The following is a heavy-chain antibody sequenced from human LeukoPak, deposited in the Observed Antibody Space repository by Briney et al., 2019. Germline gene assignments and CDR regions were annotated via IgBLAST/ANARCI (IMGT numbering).Heavy chain of an antibody. CDR2: IYHSGST. Sequence: SETLSLTCTVSGGSISSYYWSWIRQPPGKGLEWIGYIYHSGSTYYNPSLKSRVTISVDRSKNQFSLKLSSVTAADTAVYYCARVPQYYYGSGSYYNAFDYWGQGTLVTVSS. V-gene: IGHV4-59*12. CDR1: GGSISSYY. D-gene: IGHD3-10*01. J-gene: IGHJ4*02. CDR3: ARVPQYYYGSGSYYNAFDY.